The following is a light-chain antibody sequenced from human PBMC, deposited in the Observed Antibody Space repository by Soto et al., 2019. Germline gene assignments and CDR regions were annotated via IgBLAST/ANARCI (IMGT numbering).Light chain of an antibody. Sequence: QSALTQPASVSGSPGQSITISCTGTSSDIGAYNYVSWYQQHPGKAPKLMIYDVHNRPSGISARFSGSKSGNAASLTISGLQAEDEADYYCSSYTDERTPWLFGGGTKLTVL. V-gene: IGLV2-14*03. CDR3: SSYTDERTPWL. J-gene: IGLJ3*02. CDR1: SSDIGAYNY. CDR2: DVH.